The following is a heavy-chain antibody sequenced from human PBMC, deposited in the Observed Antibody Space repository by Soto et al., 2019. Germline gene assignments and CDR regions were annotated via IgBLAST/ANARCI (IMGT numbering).Heavy chain of an antibody. CDR1: GGSISTDHYH. D-gene: IGHD2-21*02. CDR2: IHYSGSI. Sequence: QVQLQESGPGLVRPSQTLSLTCTVSGGSISTDHYHWTWIRQAPGKGLEWIGYIHYSGSIQFNPSLQSRVSLSVDTSQSLFSLRLSSVTAADTAVYFCAREDDGGDRDYYGLDVWGQGTTVTVSS. J-gene: IGHJ6*02. CDR3: AREDDGGDRDYYGLDV. V-gene: IGHV4-30-4*01.